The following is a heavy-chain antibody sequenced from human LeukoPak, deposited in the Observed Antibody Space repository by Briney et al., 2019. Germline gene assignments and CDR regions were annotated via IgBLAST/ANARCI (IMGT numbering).Heavy chain of an antibody. Sequence: TGGSLRLSCAASGFTFSSYAMSWVRQAPGKGLEWVSAISGSGGSTYYADSVKGRFTISRDNSKHTLYLQMNSRRAEDTAVYYCANRSDGYNSAFDIWGQGTMVTVSS. CDR1: GFTFSSYA. D-gene: IGHD5-12*01. CDR3: ANRSDGYNSAFDI. J-gene: IGHJ3*02. CDR2: ISGSGGST. V-gene: IGHV3-23*01.